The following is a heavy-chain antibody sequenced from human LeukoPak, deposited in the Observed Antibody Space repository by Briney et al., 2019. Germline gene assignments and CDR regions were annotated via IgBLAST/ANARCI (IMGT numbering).Heavy chain of an antibody. V-gene: IGHV7-4-1*02. Sequence: ASVNVSCKASGYTFTNYAMNWVRQAPGQGLEWMGWINTNTGNPTYAQGFTGRFVISLDTSVSTAYLQISSLKAEDTAVYYCARDPNHYYDSSGYYGDCWGQGTLVTVSS. CDR3: ARDPNHYYDSSGYYGDC. CDR2: INTNTGNP. D-gene: IGHD3-22*01. CDR1: GYTFTNYA. J-gene: IGHJ4*02.